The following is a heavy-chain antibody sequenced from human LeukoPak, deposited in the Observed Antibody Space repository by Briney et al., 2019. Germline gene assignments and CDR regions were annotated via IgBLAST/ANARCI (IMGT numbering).Heavy chain of an antibody. Sequence: ASVKVSCTASGYTFTGYYMHWVRQAPGQGLVWMGWINPNSGGTNYAQKFQGRVTMTRDTSISTAYMELSRLRSDDTAVYYCARGYSSGYSLGWNQVDYWGQGTLVTVSS. CDR1: GYTFTGYY. D-gene: IGHD3-22*01. CDR2: INPNSGGT. CDR3: ARGYSSGYSLGWNQVDY. J-gene: IGHJ4*02. V-gene: IGHV1-2*02.